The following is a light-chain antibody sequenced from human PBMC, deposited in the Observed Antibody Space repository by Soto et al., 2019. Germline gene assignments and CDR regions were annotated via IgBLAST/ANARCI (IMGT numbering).Light chain of an antibody. J-gene: IGKJ4*01. V-gene: IGKV1-9*01. CDR1: QGISSY. CDR2: AAS. CDR3: QQLNSYPLT. Sequence: ILLTQSPSSLSASVGDRVTITCWASQGISSYLAWYQQKPGKAPKLLIYAASTLQSGVPSRFSGSGSGTDFTLTISSLQPEDFATYYCQQLNSYPLTFGGGTKVDIK.